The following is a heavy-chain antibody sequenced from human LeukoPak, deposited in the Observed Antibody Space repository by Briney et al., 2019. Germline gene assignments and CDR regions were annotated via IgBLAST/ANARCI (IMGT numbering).Heavy chain of an antibody. V-gene: IGHV3-33*01. CDR2: IWYDGSNK. D-gene: IGHD2/OR15-2a*01. J-gene: IGHJ3*02. CDR1: GFTFSAYG. CDR3: AVEYNSSPYAFDI. Sequence: PGRSLRLSCVASGFTFSAYGIHWVRQAPGKGLEWVAVIWYDGSNKYYADSVKGRFTISRDNSKNTLYLQMNSLRVEDTAVYYCAVEYNSSPYAFDIWGQGTKVTVSS.